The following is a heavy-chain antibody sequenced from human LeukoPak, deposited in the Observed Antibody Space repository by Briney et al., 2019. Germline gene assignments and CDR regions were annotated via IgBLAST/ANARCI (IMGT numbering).Heavy chain of an antibody. CDR3: ARGKGIVGATSRSFDY. Sequence: ASVKVSCKASGGTFNRYAINWVRQAPGQGLEWMGGIIPIFGTANYAQKFQGRVTITADESTSTAYMELSSLRSEDTAVYYCARGKGIVGATSRSFDYWGQGTLVTVSS. V-gene: IGHV1-69*13. CDR1: GGTFNRYA. CDR2: IIPIFGTA. J-gene: IGHJ4*02. D-gene: IGHD1-26*01.